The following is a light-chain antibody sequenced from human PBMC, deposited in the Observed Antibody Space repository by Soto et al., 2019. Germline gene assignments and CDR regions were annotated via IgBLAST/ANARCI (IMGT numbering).Light chain of an antibody. Sequence: QSVLTQPPSGSGAPVQRVTISCTGSSSNIGAGYDVHWYQQLPGTAPKLLIYGNSNRPSGVPDRFSGSKSGTSASLAITGLQAEDEADYDCQSYDSSLSGPVVFGGGTQLTVL. CDR3: QSYDSSLSGPVV. J-gene: IGLJ2*01. CDR2: GNS. CDR1: SSNIGAGYD. V-gene: IGLV1-40*01.